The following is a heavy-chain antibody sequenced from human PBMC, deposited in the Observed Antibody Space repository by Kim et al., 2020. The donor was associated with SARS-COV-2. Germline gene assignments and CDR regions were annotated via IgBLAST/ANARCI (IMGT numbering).Heavy chain of an antibody. CDR3: AKDPLWFGELWVGWFDP. Sequence: VKGRFTISRDNSKNTLYLQMNSLRAEDTAVYYCAKDPLWFGELWVGWFDPWGQGTLVTVSS. V-gene: IGHV3-30*02. D-gene: IGHD3-10*01. J-gene: IGHJ5*02.